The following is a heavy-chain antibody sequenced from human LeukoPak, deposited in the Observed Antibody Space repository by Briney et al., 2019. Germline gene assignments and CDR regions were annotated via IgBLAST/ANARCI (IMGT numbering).Heavy chain of an antibody. D-gene: IGHD5-24*01. Sequence: GGSLRLSCAASGFTFSSYGMHWVRQAPGKGLEWVAFIRYDGSNKYYADSVKGRFTISRDNAKNSLYLQMNSLRAEDTAVYYCARVGYNYLYYFDYWGQGTLVTVSS. CDR3: ARVGYNYLYYFDY. J-gene: IGHJ4*02. V-gene: IGHV3-30*02. CDR1: GFTFSSYG. CDR2: IRYDGSNK.